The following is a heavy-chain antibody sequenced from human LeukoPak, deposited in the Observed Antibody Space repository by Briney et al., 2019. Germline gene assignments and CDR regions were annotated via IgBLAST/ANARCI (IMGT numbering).Heavy chain of an antibody. CDR2: IYYSGST. J-gene: IGHJ4*02. CDR3: AVSIAARPDLSY. CDR1: GGSISSSSYY. Sequence: SETLSLTCSVSGGSISSSSYYWGSIRQPPGKGLEWIGSIYYSGSTYYNPSLKSRVTISVDTSKNQFSLKLSSVTAADTAVYYCAVSIAARPDLSYWGQGTLVTVSS. D-gene: IGHD6-6*01. V-gene: IGHV4-39*01.